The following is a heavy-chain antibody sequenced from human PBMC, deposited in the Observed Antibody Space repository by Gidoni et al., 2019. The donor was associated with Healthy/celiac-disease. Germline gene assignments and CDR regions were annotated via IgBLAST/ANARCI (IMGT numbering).Heavy chain of an antibody. Sequence: EVQLLESGGGLVQPGGSLRLSCAASGFPFSRFAMRWVRQAPGKGLEWVAAISCSGGSTSYADSVKGRFTISRDNSKNTLYLQMNSLRAEDTAVYYCAKAGNYGGSDAFDIWGQGTMVTVSS. D-gene: IGHD4-17*01. V-gene: IGHV3-23*01. CDR1: GFPFSRFA. CDR3: AKAGNYGGSDAFDI. J-gene: IGHJ3*02. CDR2: ISCSGGST.